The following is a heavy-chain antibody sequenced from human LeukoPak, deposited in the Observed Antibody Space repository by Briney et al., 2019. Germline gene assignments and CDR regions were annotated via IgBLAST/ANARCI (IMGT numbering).Heavy chain of an antibody. V-gene: IGHV3-23*01. CDR2: ISGSGGST. CDR3: AKDGGWYYYGSGSYYRPRGFDY. D-gene: IGHD3-10*01. Sequence: GGSLRLSCAASGFTFSSYGMSWVRQAPGKGLEWVSAISGSGGSTYYADSVKGRFTISRDNSKNTLYLQMNSLRAEDTAVYYCAKDGGWYYYGSGSYYRPRGFDYWGQGTLVTVSS. J-gene: IGHJ4*02. CDR1: GFTFSSYG.